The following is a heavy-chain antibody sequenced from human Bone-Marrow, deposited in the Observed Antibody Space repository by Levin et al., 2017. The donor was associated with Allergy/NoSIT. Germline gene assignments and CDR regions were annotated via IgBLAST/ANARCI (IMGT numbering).Heavy chain of an antibody. CDR3: ARAAKFSTSWFGRLSWFDP. Sequence: SETLSLTCTVSGDSISSSSYLWGWIRQPPGKGLEWIGNIYYTGSTDYNPSLKSRVTIFVDTSKKQISLNLRSVTAADTAVYYCARAAKFSTSWFGRLSWFDPWGQGTLVTVSS. CDR1: GDSISSSSYL. D-gene: IGHD3-10*01. J-gene: IGHJ5*02. V-gene: IGHV4-39*01. CDR2: IYYTGST.